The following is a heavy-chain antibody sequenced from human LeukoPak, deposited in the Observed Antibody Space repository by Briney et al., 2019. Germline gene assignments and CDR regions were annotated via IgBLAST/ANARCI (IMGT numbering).Heavy chain of an antibody. Sequence: ASVKVSCKASGYTFTSYAMNWVRQAPGQGLEWMGWINTNTGNPTYAQGFTGRFVFSLDTSVSTAYLQISSLKAEDTAVYYCARDIVVPAAIHWFDPWGQGTLVTVSS. J-gene: IGHJ5*02. D-gene: IGHD2-2*01. V-gene: IGHV7-4-1*02. CDR1: GYTFTSYA. CDR2: INTNTGNP. CDR3: ARDIVVPAAIHWFDP.